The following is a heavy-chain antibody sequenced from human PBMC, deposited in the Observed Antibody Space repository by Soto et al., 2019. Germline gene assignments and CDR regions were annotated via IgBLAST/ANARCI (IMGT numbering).Heavy chain of an antibody. D-gene: IGHD2-2*01. CDR3: ARERRYCSSTSCYGWWFDP. J-gene: IGHJ5*02. Sequence: SETLSLTCTVSGGSISTYYWSWIRQPPGKGLEWIGTIYSSDNTYYNPSLLSRVTISVDTSKNQFSLRLSSVTAADTAVYYCARERRYCSSTSCYGWWFDPWGQGTLVTVSS. CDR2: IYSSDNT. CDR1: GGSISTYY. V-gene: IGHV4-4*08.